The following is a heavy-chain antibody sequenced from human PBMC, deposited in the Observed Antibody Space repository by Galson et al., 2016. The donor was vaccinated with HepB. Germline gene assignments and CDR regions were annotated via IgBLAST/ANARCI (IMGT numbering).Heavy chain of an antibody. CDR2: IGPDGTRA. CDR1: GFAFGTYA. Sequence: SLRLSCAASGFAFGTYAMSWVRQAPGKGLEWVAGIGPDGTRAHYADSVKGRFTISRDNSKNTLYLQMDSLRAEDAAVFYCAKRGGLDYYFDYWGQGTLVTVSS. V-gene: IGHV3-23*01. D-gene: IGHD3-16*01. CDR3: AKRGGLDYYFDY. J-gene: IGHJ4*02.